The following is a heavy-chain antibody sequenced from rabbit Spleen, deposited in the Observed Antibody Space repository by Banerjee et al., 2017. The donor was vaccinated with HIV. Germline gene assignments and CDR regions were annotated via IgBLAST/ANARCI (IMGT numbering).Heavy chain of an antibody. V-gene: IGHV1S40*01. CDR2: IAGSSSGFT. CDR1: GFSFSSSDY. CDR3: ARDAATSFSSYGMDL. D-gene: IGHD8-1*01. Sequence: QSLEESGGDLVKPGASLTLTCTASGFSFSSSDYMCWVRQAPGKGLEWISCIAGSSSGFTYSATWAKGQFTCSKTSSTTVTLQMTRLTAADTATYFCARDAATSFSSYGMDLWGQGTLVTVS. J-gene: IGHJ6*01.